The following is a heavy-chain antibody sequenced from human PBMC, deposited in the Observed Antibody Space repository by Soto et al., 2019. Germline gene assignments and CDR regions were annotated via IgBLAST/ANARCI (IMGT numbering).Heavy chain of an antibody. CDR3: ARELLTIGGTDP. CDR2: IYYSGST. V-gene: IGHV4-59*01. Sequence: PSETLSLTCTVSGGSISSYYWSWIRQPPGKGLEWIGYIYYSGSTNYNPSLKSRVTISVDTSKNQFSLKLSSVTAADTAVYYCARELLTIGGTDPWGQGTLVTVSS. J-gene: IGHJ5*02. D-gene: IGHD3-16*01. CDR1: GGSISSYY.